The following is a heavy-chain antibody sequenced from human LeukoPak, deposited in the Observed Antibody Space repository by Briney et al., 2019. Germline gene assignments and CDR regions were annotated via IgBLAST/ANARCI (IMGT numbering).Heavy chain of an antibody. D-gene: IGHD4-17*01. CDR2: INHSGST. CDR3: ARATVTTFRRRSKYYFDY. CDR1: GGSFSGYY. Sequence: SETLSLTCAVYGGSFSGYYWSWIRQPPGKGLEWIGEINHSGSTNYNPSLKSRVTISVDTSKNQFSLKLSSVTAADTAVYYCARATVTTFRRRSKYYFDYWGQGTLVTVSS. V-gene: IGHV4-34*01. J-gene: IGHJ4*02.